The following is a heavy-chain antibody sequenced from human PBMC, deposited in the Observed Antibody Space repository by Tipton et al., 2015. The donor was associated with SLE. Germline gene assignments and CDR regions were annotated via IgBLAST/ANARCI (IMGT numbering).Heavy chain of an antibody. D-gene: IGHD4-11*01. CDR2: IYYSGYT. J-gene: IGHJ6*02. V-gene: IGHV4-59*01. CDR1: GDSISNFY. CDR3: ARLYSTTEAVYYYGMDV. Sequence: LRLSCTLSGDSISNFYWSWIRQPPGKGLEWIGYIYYSGYTNYNPSLKSRVTISVDSSKTQFSLNLSSVTAADTAVYYCARLYSTTEAVYYYGMDVWGQWTTVTVSS.